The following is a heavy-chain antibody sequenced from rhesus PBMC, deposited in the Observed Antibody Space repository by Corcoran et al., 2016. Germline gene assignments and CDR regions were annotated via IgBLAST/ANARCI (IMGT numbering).Heavy chain of an antibody. CDR1: GFTFRSYG. D-gene: IGHD3-28*01. CDR3: ARDYDSCFDY. CDR2: ISYDGSKK. V-gene: IGHV3-54*02. J-gene: IGHJ4*01. Sequence: EVQLVESGGGLVQPGGSLRLSCAASGFTFRSYGMHWVRQPPGKGLEWVAVISYDGSKKYYADSVKDRFTIARDNYKNMLYLQMNNLKVEDSAVYDCARDYDSCFDYWGQGVLVTVSS.